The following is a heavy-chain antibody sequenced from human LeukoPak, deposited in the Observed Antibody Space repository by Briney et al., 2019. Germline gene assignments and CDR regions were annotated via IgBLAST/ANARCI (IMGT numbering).Heavy chain of an antibody. CDR2: IYYSGST. Sequence: SETLSLTCTVSGGSISSYYWSWIRQPPGKGLEWVGYIYYSGSTNYNPSLKSRVTISVDTSKNQFSLKLSSVTAADTAVYYCARNKDYYYYYMDVWGKGTTVTVSS. J-gene: IGHJ6*03. CDR3: ARNKDYYYYYMDV. CDR1: GGSISSYY. V-gene: IGHV4-59*01.